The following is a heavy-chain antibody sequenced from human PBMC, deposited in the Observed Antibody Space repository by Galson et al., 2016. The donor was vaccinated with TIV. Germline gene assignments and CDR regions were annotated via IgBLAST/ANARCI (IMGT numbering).Heavy chain of an antibody. V-gene: IGHV1-18*01. J-gene: IGHJ4*02. CDR2: ISAYTGDT. Sequence: SVKVSCKASGYTFTSYGISWVRQVIGQGLEWVGWISAYTGDTNYAQKFQGRVIMTTDTSTSTAYMDLRRLRSDDTAVYYCARGGVGSGGRCNPDYWGQGTLVTVS. CDR1: GYTFTSYG. D-gene: IGHD2-15*01. CDR3: ARGGVGSGGRCNPDY.